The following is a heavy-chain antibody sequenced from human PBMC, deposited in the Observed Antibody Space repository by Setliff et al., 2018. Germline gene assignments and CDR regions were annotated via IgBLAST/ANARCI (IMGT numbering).Heavy chain of an antibody. V-gene: IGHV4-4*01. D-gene: IGHD2-15*01. J-gene: IGHJ5*02. CDR1: GGSISSSNW. CDR3: ARERRGGGSPAIPINWFDP. Sequence: KPSETLSLTCAVSGGSISSSNWWSWVRQPPGKGLEWIGEIYHSGSTNYNPSLKSRVTISVDKSKNQFPLKLSSVTAADTAVYCCARERRGGGSPAIPINWFDPWGQGTLVTVSS. CDR2: IYHSGST.